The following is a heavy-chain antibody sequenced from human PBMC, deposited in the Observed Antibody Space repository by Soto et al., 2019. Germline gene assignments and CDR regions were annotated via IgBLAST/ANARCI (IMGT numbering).Heavy chain of an antibody. CDR2: ISGSGGST. J-gene: IGHJ4*02. CDR1: GFTFSSYA. V-gene: IGHV3-23*01. Sequence: EVQLLESGGGLVQPGGSLRLSCAASGFTFSSYAMSWVRQAPGKGLEWVSAISGSGGSTYYADSVKGRFTISRDNTQNTLYLQMTSLRAEDTAVYYCATSRTGITIFGVVPAWGQGTLVTVSS. CDR3: ATSRTGITIFGVVPA. D-gene: IGHD3-3*01.